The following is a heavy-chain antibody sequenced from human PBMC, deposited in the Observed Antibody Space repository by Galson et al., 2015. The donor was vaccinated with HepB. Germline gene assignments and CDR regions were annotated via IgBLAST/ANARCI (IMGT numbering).Heavy chain of an antibody. CDR3: ARERIPGGPGAVAVLHHRTYYYYGMDV. J-gene: IGHJ6*02. CDR2: INPNSGGT. V-gene: IGHV1-2*02. CDR1: GYTFTGYY. D-gene: IGHD6-19*01. Sequence: SVKVSCKASGYTFTGYYIHWVRQAPGQGLEWMGWINPNSGGTNFAQKFQGRVTMTRDTSFNTVYMELGRLRSDDTAVYYCARERIPGGPGAVAVLHHRTYYYYGMDVWGQGTTVTVSS.